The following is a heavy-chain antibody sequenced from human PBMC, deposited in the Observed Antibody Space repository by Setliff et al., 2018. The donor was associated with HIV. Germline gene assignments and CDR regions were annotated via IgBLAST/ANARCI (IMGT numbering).Heavy chain of an antibody. V-gene: IGHV1-3*01. CDR1: GYTFSRYA. D-gene: IGHD5-12*01. Sequence: GASVKVSCKASGYTFSRYAMHWVRQAPGQRLEWMGWINAGNGNTKYSQKFQGRVSITTDESTSTAYMELSSLRSEDTAVYYCAHHARVGDGYNYDYYYCYMDVWGKGTTVTVSS. J-gene: IGHJ6*03. CDR3: AHHARVGDGYNYDYYYCYMDV. CDR2: INAGNGNT.